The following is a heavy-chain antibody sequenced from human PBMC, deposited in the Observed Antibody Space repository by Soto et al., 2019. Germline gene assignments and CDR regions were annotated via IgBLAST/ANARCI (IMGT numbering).Heavy chain of an antibody. J-gene: IGHJ3*02. CDR1: GYSFTSYW. V-gene: IGHV5-10-1*01. Sequence: GESLKISCKGSGYSFTSYWISWVRQMPGKGLEWMGRIDPSDSYTNYSPSFQGHVTISADKSISTAYLQWSSLKASDTAMYYCARHSLNYYDRSGYLGAFDIWGQGTMVTVSS. D-gene: IGHD3-22*01. CDR3: ARHSLNYYDRSGYLGAFDI. CDR2: IDPSDSYT.